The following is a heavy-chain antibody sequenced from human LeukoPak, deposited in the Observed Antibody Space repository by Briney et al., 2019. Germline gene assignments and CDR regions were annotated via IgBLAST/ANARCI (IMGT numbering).Heavy chain of an antibody. V-gene: IGHV3-49*03. CDR3: SRGSGWLSVY. D-gene: IGHD6-19*01. CDR2: ISGGTT. J-gene: IGHJ4*02. Sequence: GGSLRLSCTASGFTFGDYLMSWFRQAPGKGLEWIGFISGGTTEYAASVKGRFTISRDDSTSIAYLQMNSLTTEDTAVYYCSRGSGWLSVYWSQGTLVAVSS. CDR1: GFTFGDYL.